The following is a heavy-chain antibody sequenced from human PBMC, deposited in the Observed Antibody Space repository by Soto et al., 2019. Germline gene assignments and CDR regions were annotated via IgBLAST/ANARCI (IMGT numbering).Heavy chain of an antibody. CDR1: GYTFTGYY. D-gene: IGHD6-6*01. V-gene: IGHV1-2*02. Sequence: QVQLVQSGAEVKKPGASVKVSCKASGYTFTGYYMHWVRQAPGQGLEWMGWINPNSGGTNYAQKFQGRVTMTRDTSISTAYMELSRLRSDDTAVYYCVSSATFIAARRGWFDPWGQGTLVTVSS. J-gene: IGHJ5*02. CDR3: VSSATFIAARRGWFDP. CDR2: INPNSGGT.